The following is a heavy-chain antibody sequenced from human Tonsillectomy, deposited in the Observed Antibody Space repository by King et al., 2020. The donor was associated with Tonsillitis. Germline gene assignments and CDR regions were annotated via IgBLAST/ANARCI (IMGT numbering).Heavy chain of an antibody. V-gene: IGHV1-18*01. CDR2: ISIYNGNT. CDR3: SRDKGYYSDSGRRVYYFGMDV. J-gene: IGHJ6*02. Sequence: QLVQSGAEVKKPGASVKVSCKASGYTFTSYGITWVRQAPGQGLEWMGWISIYNGNTKYAQKFQGRGTMTTDTSTRTAYMELRSLKFDDTGVYFCSRDKGYYSDSGRRVYYFGMDVWGQGTTVTVSS. CDR1: GYTFTSYG. D-gene: IGHD3-10*01.